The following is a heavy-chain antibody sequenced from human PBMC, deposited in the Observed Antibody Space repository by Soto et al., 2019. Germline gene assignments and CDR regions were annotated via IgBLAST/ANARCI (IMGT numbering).Heavy chain of an antibody. J-gene: IGHJ6*02. CDR1: GGTFRTAA. D-gene: IGHD2-8*01. CDR2: IMPVFRTP. CDR3: ARDNDRPQLGGNYYYILDV. Sequence: QVHLEQSEAEVKKPGSSVKVSCKASGGTFRTAAVSWVRQAPGQGLEWLGGIMPVFRTPDYAQKFQGRVTITADESTSTAYMELSGLRSDDTAVYYCARDNDRPQLGGNYYYILDVWGQGTTITVSS. V-gene: IGHV1-69*12.